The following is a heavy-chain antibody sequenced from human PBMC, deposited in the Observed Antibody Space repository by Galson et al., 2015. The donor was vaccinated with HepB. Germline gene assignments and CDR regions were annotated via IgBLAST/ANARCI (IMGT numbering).Heavy chain of an antibody. D-gene: IGHD3-10*01. CDR2: IWFDGSKR. Sequence: SLRLSCAASGLSFPSHGMHWVRQAPGKGLEWVALIWFDGSKRYYVDSVKDRFTISRDNSKNIVYLEMNGLRVEDTAVYFCARWLGDLSSLDYWGQGIVVTVSS. CDR3: ARWLGDLSSLDY. J-gene: IGHJ4*02. CDR1: GLSFPSHG. V-gene: IGHV3-33*01.